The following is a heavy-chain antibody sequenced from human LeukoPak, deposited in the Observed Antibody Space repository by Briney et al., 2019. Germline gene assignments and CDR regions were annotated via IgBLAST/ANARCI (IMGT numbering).Heavy chain of an antibody. D-gene: IGHD3-10*01. J-gene: IGHJ4*02. CDR2: ISISSTYV. CDR3: ARVSGSYDY. CDR1: GFTFSVYS. Sequence: AGGSLRLSCAASGFTFSVYSVHWVRQAPGKRLEWVSSISISSTYVYYADSVKGRFTISRDNAKNSLYLQMYNLRADDTAVFYCARVSGSYDYWGQGTLVTVSS. V-gene: IGHV3-21*01.